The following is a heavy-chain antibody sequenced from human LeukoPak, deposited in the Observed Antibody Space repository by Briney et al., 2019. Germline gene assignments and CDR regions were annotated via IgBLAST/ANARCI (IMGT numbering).Heavy chain of an antibody. CDR1: GFTVSGNY. V-gene: IGHV3-53*01. CDR2: IYSGGST. D-gene: IGHD3-10*01. CDR3: ASALVRGYAFDI. J-gene: IGHJ3*02. Sequence: GGSLRLSCAASGFTVSGNYMSWVRQAPGKGLEWVSVIYSGGSTYYADSVKGRFTISRDNSKNTLYLRMNSLRAEDTAVYYCASALVRGYAFDIWAKGQWSPSLQ.